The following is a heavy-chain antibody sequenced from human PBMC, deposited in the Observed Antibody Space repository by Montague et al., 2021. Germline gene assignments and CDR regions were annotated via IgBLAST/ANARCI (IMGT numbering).Heavy chain of an antibody. J-gene: IGHJ5*02. Sequence: SGSTYYNPSLKSRVTISVDTSKNQFSLKLSSVTAADTAVYYCARQGSGSYYNWFDPWGQGSMGTVSA. CDR3: ARQGSGSYYNWFDP. CDR2: SGST. D-gene: IGHD1-26*01. V-gene: IGHV4-39*01.